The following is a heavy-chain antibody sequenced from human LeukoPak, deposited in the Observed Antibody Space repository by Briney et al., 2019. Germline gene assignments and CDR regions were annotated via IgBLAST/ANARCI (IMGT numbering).Heavy chain of an antibody. CDR2: IYSSGGNI. CDR3: AREGADGYNVGFDY. D-gene: IGHD5-24*01. J-gene: IGHJ4*02. V-gene: IGHV3-48*03. CDR1: GFTFTIYA. Sequence: PGGSLRLSCAASGFTFTIYAMSWVRQAPGKGLEWVSYIYSSGGNIYYADSVKGRFTISRDNAKNSLYLQMNSLRVEDTAVYYCAREGADGYNVGFDYWGQGTLVTVSS.